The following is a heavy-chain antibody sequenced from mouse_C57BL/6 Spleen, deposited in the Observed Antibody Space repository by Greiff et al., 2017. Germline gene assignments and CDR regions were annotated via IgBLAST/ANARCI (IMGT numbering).Heavy chain of an antibody. CDR2: IRSKSNNYAT. D-gene: IGHD2-1*01. CDR3: VTPLYYPGYYAMDY. J-gene: IGHJ4*01. V-gene: IGHV10-1*01. Sequence: EVMLVESGGGLVQPKGSLKLSCAASGFSFNTYAMNWVRQAPGKGLEWVARIRSKSNNYATYYAESVKDRFTISRDDSESMLYLQMNNLKTEDTAMYYCVTPLYYPGYYAMDYWGQGTSVTVSS. CDR1: GFSFNTYA.